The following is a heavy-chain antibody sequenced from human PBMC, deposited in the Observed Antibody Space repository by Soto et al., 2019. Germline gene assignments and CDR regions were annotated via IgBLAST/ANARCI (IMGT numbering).Heavy chain of an antibody. CDR3: ARDLGEMATMSNYYYYYGMDV. CDR1: GGTFSSYA. Sequence: GASVKVSCKASGGTFSSYAISWVRQDPGQGLEWMGGIIPIFGTANYAQKFQGRVTITADESTSTAYMELSSLRSEDTAVYYCARDLGEMATMSNYYYYYGMDVWGQGTTVTVSS. CDR2: IIPIFGTA. D-gene: IGHD5-12*01. J-gene: IGHJ6*02. V-gene: IGHV1-69*13.